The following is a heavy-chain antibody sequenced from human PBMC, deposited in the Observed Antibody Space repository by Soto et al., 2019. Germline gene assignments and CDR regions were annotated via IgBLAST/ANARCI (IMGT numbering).Heavy chain of an antibody. V-gene: IGHV1-18*01. J-gene: IGHJ4*02. D-gene: IGHD6-13*01. Sequence: QVQLVQSGAEVKKPGASVKVSCKASGYTFTSYGISWVRQAPGQGLEWMGWISAYNGNTNYAQKLQGRVTMTTVTSTSTAYMELRSVSSDDTAVYYCARDVGGAAAGADSWGEGTLVTVSS. CDR2: ISAYNGNT. CDR1: GYTFTSYG. CDR3: ARDVGGAAAGADS.